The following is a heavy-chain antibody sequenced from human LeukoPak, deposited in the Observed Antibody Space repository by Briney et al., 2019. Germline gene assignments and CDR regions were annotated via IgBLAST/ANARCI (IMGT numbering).Heavy chain of an antibody. Sequence: TSETLSLTCTVSGGSINNYYCTWVRQPPGKALEWIGCIHYCGSTNYNPSLKSRVTISIGTSKKDFSLKLTSVTAADTSMYYCARGAALVTHKYFDYWGHGTLVTVSS. CDR2: IHYCGST. CDR1: GGSINNYY. CDR3: ARGAALVTHKYFDY. D-gene: IGHD5-18*01. V-gene: IGHV4-59*08. J-gene: IGHJ4*01.